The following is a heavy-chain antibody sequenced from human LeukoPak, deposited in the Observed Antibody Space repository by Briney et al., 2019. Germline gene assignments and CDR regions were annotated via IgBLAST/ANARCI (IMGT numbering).Heavy chain of an antibody. CDR3: ARAPPTTVVTRFDY. V-gene: IGHV1-18*01. J-gene: IGHJ4*02. CDR2: ISAYNGNT. Sequence: WISAYNGNTNYAQKLQGRVTMTTDTSTSTAYMELRSLRSDDTAVYYCARAPPTTVVTRFDYWGQGTLVTVSS. D-gene: IGHD4-23*01.